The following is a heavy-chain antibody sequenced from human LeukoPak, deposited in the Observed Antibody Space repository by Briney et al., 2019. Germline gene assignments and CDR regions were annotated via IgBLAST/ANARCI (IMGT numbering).Heavy chain of an antibody. CDR1: GFTFSSYA. J-gene: IGHJ4*02. Sequence: PGGSLRLSCAASGFTFSSYAMSWVRQAPGKGLEWVSAISGSGGTTYCADSVKGRFTISRDNSKNTLFLQMNRLRAEDTALYYCAKAVGGYDYDNWGQGTLVTVSS. CDR3: AKAVGGYDYDN. V-gene: IGHV3-23*01. D-gene: IGHD5-12*01. CDR2: ISGSGGTT.